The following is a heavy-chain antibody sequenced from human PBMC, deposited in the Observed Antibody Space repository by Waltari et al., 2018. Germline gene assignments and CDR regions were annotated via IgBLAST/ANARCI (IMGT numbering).Heavy chain of an antibody. Sequence: EVQLVESGGVVVQPGGSLRLSCAASGFTFDDYTMHWVRPAPGKGLEWVSLISWDGGSTYYADSVKGRFTISRDNSKNSLYLQMNSLRTEDTALYYCAKAYYGGKGGGGELDYWGQGTLVTVSS. CDR2: ISWDGGST. V-gene: IGHV3-43*01. D-gene: IGHD4-17*01. CDR1: GFTFDDYT. J-gene: IGHJ4*02. CDR3: AKAYYGGKGGGGELDY.